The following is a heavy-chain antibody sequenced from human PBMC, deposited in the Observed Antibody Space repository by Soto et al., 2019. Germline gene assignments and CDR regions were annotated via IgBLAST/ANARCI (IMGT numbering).Heavy chain of an antibody. D-gene: IGHD2-2*01. V-gene: IGHV3-33*01. CDR1: GFTFSSYG. Sequence: QVQLVESGGGVVQPGRSLRLSCAASGFTFSSYGMHWVRQAPGKGLEWVAVIWYDGSNKYYADSVKGRFTISRDNSKNTLYLQMNSLRAEDTAVYYCAREERYCSSTSCYHFYYYYYMDVWGKGTTVTVSS. J-gene: IGHJ6*03. CDR3: AREERYCSSTSCYHFYYYYYMDV. CDR2: IWYDGSNK.